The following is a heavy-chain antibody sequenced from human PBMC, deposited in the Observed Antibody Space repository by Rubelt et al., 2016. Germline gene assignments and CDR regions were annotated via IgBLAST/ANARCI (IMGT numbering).Heavy chain of an antibody. J-gene: IGHJ5*02. D-gene: IGHD3-10*01. CDR1: GYTFTSYG. CDR3: ARCYGSGSYGNWFDP. CDR2: ISAYNGNT. V-gene: IGHV1-18*01. Sequence: QVQLVQSGAEVKKPGASVKVSCKASGYTFTSYGISWVRQAPGQGLEWMGWISAYNGNTNYAQKRQGGVTMTTDTSTSTAYMELGSLRADDTAVYYGARCYGSGSYGNWFDPWGQGTLVTVSS.